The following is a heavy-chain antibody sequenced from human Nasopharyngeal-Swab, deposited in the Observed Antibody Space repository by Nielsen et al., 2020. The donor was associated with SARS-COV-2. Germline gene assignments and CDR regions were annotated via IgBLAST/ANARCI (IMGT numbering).Heavy chain of an antibody. CDR2: IKPSGGST. D-gene: IGHD3-16*01. V-gene: IGHV1-46*01. J-gene: IGHJ4*02. CDR1: GYTFTSYY. Sequence: ASAQISCKASGYTFTSYYMHWVRQAPGQGREWMGIIKPSGGSTSYAPKFQGSVTMTRDTPTSTVYRELSSLRSEDTAVFYCARVWGMSSSPFDYWGQGTLVTVSS. CDR3: ARVWGMSSSPFDY.